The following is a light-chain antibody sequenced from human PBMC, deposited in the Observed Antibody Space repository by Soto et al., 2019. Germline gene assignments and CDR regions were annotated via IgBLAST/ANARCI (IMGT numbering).Light chain of an antibody. V-gene: IGLV1-40*01. Sequence: QAVLRQPPSASGAPGQRFTISCAGSSSNIGASYDVHWYQQLPGTAPKVVIYGSGNRPSGVPDRFSGSKSGTSASLAIAGLQAEDDADYYCQSYASSLSGYVFGTGTKVTVL. CDR2: GSG. CDR3: QSYASSLSGYV. CDR1: SSNIGASYD. J-gene: IGLJ1*01.